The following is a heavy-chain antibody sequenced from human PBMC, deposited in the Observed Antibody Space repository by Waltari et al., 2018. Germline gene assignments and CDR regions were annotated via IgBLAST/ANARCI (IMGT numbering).Heavy chain of an antibody. CDR2: IYRGGSK. Sequence: EVQLVESGGGLVQPGGSLRLSCAASGFTVSSNYMSWVRQAPGKGLEWVSVIYRGGSKYYADSVKGRFTIARDNSKNTLYLQMNSLRAEDTAVYYCARDRSYYDSSGYYGAGYWGQGTLVTVSS. CDR3: ARDRSYYDSSGYYGAGY. V-gene: IGHV3-66*02. D-gene: IGHD3-22*01. J-gene: IGHJ4*02. CDR1: GFTVSSNY.